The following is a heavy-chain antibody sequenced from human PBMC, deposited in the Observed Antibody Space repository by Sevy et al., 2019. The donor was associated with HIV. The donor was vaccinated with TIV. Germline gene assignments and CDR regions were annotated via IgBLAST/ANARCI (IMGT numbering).Heavy chain of an antibody. CDR1: GGTFSSYA. CDR3: AVGYCTNGVCYSSDY. CDR2: IIPIFGTA. J-gene: IGHJ4*02. V-gene: IGHV1-69*06. Sequence: ASVKVSCKASGGTFSSYAISWVRQAPGQGLEWMGGIIPIFGTANYAQKFQGRVTITADKSTGTAYMELGSLRSGDTAVYYCAVGYCTNGVCYSSDYWGQGTLVTVSS. D-gene: IGHD2-8*01.